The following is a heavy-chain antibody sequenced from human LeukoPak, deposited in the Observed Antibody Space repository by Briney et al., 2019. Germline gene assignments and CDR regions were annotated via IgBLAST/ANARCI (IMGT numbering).Heavy chain of an antibody. Sequence: TGGSLRLSCAASGFSFSDHDINWVRQAPGEGLEWVSYVSRSGGAQYYADSVRGRFIISRDNSKNSLYLQMNSLRTEDTALYYCATANSRADSFWGQGTLVTVSS. J-gene: IGHJ4*02. CDR2: VSRSGGAQ. V-gene: IGHV3-43*02. CDR1: GFSFSDHD. CDR3: ATANSRADSF. D-gene: IGHD3-22*01.